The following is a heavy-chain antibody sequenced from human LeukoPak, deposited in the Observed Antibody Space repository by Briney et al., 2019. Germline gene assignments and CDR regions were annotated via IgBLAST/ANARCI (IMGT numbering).Heavy chain of an antibody. J-gene: IGHJ4*02. CDR1: GYTFSSYN. V-gene: IGHV3-21*04. D-gene: IGHD4-23*01. Sequence: GGSLRLSCAASGYTFSSYNMNWVRQAPGKGLGWVSSISSSSSYIYYADSVKGRFTISRDNSKNTLYLQMNSLRAEDTAVYYCARRAGGYSHPYDYWGQGTLVTVSS. CDR3: ARRAGGYSHPYDY. CDR2: ISSSSSYI.